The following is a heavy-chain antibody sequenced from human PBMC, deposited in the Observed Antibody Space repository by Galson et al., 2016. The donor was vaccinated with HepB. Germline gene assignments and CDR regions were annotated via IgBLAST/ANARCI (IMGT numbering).Heavy chain of an antibody. J-gene: IGHJ4*02. CDR3: ARAQSSGWSNYYPKRLVDY. CDR1: GYDFTTFA. D-gene: IGHD6-19*01. V-gene: IGHV1-18*01. Sequence: SVKVSCKASGYDFTTFAVTWVRQAPGQGLEWMGWIKGYNGNAKYAQKVQGRITMTADSSTSTAYMELRSLRSDDTAVYYCARAQSSGWSNYYPKRLVDYWGQGTRVTFSS. CDR2: IKGYNGNA.